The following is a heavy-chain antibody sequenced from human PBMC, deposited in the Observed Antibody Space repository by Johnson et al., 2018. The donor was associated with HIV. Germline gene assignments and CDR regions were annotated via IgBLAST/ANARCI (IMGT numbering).Heavy chain of an antibody. Sequence: MLLVESGGGVVQPGKSLKVSCAASGFTFSSYAMSWVRQAPGKGLEWVSAISGSGGSTYYADSVKGRFTISRDNSKNTLYLQMNSLRAEDTAVYYCARDRAVAATSGAGAFDIWGQGTMVTVSS. CDR2: ISGSGGST. D-gene: IGHD2-15*01. V-gene: IGHV3-23*04. CDR3: ARDRAVAATSGAGAFDI. CDR1: GFTFSSYA. J-gene: IGHJ3*02.